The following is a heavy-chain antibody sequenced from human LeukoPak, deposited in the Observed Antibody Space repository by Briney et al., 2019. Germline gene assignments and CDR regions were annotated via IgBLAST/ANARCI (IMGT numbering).Heavy chain of an antibody. J-gene: IGHJ1*01. Sequence: GGSLRLSCAASGFTFNLYAMSWVRQAPGKGLEWLSGISDSGGRTFYADSVQGRFIISRDNSKNTLYLQMDSLRAEDTAVYYCAKGLFDSSGYYYAESFQHWGQGTLVTVSS. V-gene: IGHV3-23*01. CDR3: AKGLFDSSGYYYAESFQH. CDR1: GFTFNLYA. CDR2: ISDSGGRT. D-gene: IGHD3-22*01.